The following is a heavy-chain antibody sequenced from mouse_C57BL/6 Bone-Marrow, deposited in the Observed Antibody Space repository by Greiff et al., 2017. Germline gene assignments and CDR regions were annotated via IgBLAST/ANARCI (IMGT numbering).Heavy chain of an antibody. J-gene: IGHJ1*03. D-gene: IGHD2-10*02. CDR1: GYTFTSYW. CDR2: IHPNSGST. CDR3: ARRMPSWYFDV. Sequence: QVQLQQPGAELVKPGASVKLSCKASGYTFTSYWMHWVKQRPGQGLEWIGMIHPNSGSTNYNEKFKSKATLTVDKSSSTAYMQLSSLTSEDSAVYYCARRMPSWYFDVWGTGTTVTVSS. V-gene: IGHV1-64*01.